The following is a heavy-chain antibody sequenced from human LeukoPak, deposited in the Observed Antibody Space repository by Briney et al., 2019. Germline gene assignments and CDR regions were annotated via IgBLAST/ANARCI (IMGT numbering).Heavy chain of an antibody. Sequence: GGSLRLSCAAAGFSFSDVAVHWVRQASGKGLEWVGRIRSKANNYATTYAVSVKGRFTISRDDSKNTTYLQMNSLKSDDTAVYYCARDVYSSGWYYFDYWGQGTLVTVSS. CDR3: ARDVYSSGWYYFDY. CDR2: IRSKANNYAT. V-gene: IGHV3-73*01. J-gene: IGHJ4*02. D-gene: IGHD6-19*01. CDR1: GFSFSDVA.